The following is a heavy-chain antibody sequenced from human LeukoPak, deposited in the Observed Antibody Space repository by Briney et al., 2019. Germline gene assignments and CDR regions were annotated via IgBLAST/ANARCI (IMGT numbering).Heavy chain of an antibody. CDR2: ISYDGSNK. J-gene: IGHJ4*02. V-gene: IGHV3-30*18. CDR3: AKEGSSGWYGIDY. D-gene: IGHD6-19*01. CDR1: GFTFSSYG. Sequence: GGSLRLSCAASGFTFSSYGMHWVRQAPGKGLEWVAVISYDGSNKYYADSVKGRFTISRDNSKNTLYLQMNSLRAEDTAVCYCAKEGSSGWYGIDYWGQGTLVTVSS.